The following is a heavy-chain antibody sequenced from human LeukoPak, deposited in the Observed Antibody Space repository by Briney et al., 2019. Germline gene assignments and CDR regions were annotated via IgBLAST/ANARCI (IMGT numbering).Heavy chain of an antibody. CDR1: GFTFDDYG. CDR3: ARGARGVSGYYFDY. CDR2: INWNGGST. Sequence: GGSLRLSCAASGFTFDDYGMSWVRQAPAKGLEWVSGINWNGGSTGYANSVKGRFTISRDTAKHSLYLQMNSLRAEDTALYYCARGARGVSGYYFDYWGQGTLVTVSS. D-gene: IGHD3-10*01. V-gene: IGHV3-20*04. J-gene: IGHJ4*02.